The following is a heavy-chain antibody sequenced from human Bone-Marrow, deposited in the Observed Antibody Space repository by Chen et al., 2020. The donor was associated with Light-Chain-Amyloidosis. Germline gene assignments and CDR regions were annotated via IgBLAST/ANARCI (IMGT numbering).Heavy chain of an antibody. J-gene: IGHJ5*02. V-gene: IGHV3-23*04. Sequence: EVQLVESGGGLAQPGGSLRLSWAASGFTLSNHAMNWFRQAPGKGLEWVSGISGSGESTDYAGSVKGRFTISSDNSESTLYLQMNSLRAEDTAVYYCARGPFSSGWTWFDHWGQGTLVTVSS. CDR2: ISGSGEST. CDR3: ARGPFSSGWTWFDH. CDR1: GFTLSNHA. D-gene: IGHD6-19*01.